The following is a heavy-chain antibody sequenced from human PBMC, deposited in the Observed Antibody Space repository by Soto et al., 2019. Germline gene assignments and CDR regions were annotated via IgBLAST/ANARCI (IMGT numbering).Heavy chain of an antibody. J-gene: IGHJ6*02. Sequence: GGSLRLSCAASGFTFSSYSMNWVRQAPGKGLEWVSYISSSSSTIYYADSVKGRFTISRDNAKNSLYLQMNSLRDEDTAVYYCARAVVVVAVYYGMDVWGQGTTVTVSS. V-gene: IGHV3-48*02. CDR1: GFTFSSYS. CDR3: ARAVVVVAVYYGMDV. CDR2: ISSSSSTI. D-gene: IGHD2-15*01.